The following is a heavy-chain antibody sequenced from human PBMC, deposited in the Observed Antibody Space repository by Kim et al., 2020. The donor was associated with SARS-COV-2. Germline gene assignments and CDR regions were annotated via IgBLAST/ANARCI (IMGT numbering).Heavy chain of an antibody. Sequence: SETLSLTCTVSGGSISSYYWSWIRQPAGKGLEWIGRIYTSGSTNYNPSLKSRVTMSVDTSKNQFSLKLSSVTAADTAVYYCARGLGDYDFWSGYLGYYYYYYGMDVWGQGTTVTVSS. CDR2: IYTSGST. D-gene: IGHD3-3*01. V-gene: IGHV4-4*07. CDR1: GGSISSYY. CDR3: ARGLGDYDFWSGYLGYYYYYYGMDV. J-gene: IGHJ6*02.